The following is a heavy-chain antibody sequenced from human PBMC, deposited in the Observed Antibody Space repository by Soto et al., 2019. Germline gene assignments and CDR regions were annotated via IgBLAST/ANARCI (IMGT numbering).Heavy chain of an antibody. CDR2: AHYSGST. D-gene: IGHD3-10*02. J-gene: IGHJ6*03. V-gene: IGHV4-39*01. CDR3: VRHVRGYYYYMDV. Sequence: SETLSLTCTVSGGSISNSSYFWGWIRQPPGKGLEWIGSAHYSGSTYYTPSLKSRVTISVDTSKNQFSLKLSSVTAADTAVFYCVRHVRGYYYYMDVWGKGTTVTVSS. CDR1: GGSISNSSYF.